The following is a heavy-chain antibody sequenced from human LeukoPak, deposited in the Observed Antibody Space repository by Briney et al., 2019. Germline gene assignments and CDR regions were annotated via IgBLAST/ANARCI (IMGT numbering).Heavy chain of an antibody. CDR2: IRFDGREQ. D-gene: IGHD2-2*01. CDR1: GFSYSTYG. J-gene: IGHJ4*02. Sequence: HAGGSLRLSCAAPGFSYSTYGMYWVRQAPGKGLEWVAFIRFDGREQDYARSAKGRFTIARDNSGNTVSLQMDSLRPENTAIYYCAKDGVAGGYCRSTSCAPDYWGQGTLVTVSS. CDR3: AKDGVAGGYCRSTSCAPDY. V-gene: IGHV3-30*02.